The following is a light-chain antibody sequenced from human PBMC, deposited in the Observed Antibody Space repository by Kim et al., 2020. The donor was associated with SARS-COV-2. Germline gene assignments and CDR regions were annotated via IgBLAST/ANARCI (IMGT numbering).Light chain of an antibody. CDR1: KVGDRD. CDR2: QDR. J-gene: IGLJ2*01. V-gene: IGLV3-1*01. CDR3: QTWDNGVVI. Sequence: SCELTQPPSVSVSPGQTDKIPCSGDKVGDRDVSWYQQKPGQSPVLIIFQDRKRSSGIPGRFSGSNSGNRATLTITETQSVDEADYSCQTWDNGVVIFGGG.